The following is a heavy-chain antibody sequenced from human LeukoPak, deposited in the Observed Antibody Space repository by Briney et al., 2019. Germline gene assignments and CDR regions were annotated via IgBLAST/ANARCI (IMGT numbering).Heavy chain of an antibody. CDR1: GGSISSNNHY. D-gene: IGHD3-3*01. CDR2: IYYSGST. CDR3: ARGSGFLGS. Sequence: PSETLSLTCTVSGGSISSNNHYWGWIRQPPGKGLEWIGSIYYSGSTYSNPSLKSRVTISVDTSKNQFSLKLSSVTAADTAVYFCARGSGFLGSWGQGTLVTVSS. J-gene: IGHJ4*02. V-gene: IGHV4-39*07.